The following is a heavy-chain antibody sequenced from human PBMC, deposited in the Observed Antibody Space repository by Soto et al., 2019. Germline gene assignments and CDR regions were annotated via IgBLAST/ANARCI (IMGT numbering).Heavy chain of an antibody. CDR3: AREATIRGDAD. Sequence: QVQLVQSGAEVKKPGASVKVSCKASGYTFPSYDINWVRQATGQGLEWLGWMNPTSGNTGYAQKFPGRVTMTRNTPIRTPSIEPSSLRSEDTAVYYCAREATIRGDADWGQGNLVTVSS. D-gene: IGHD2-2*02. J-gene: IGHJ4*02. V-gene: IGHV1-8*01. CDR1: GYTFPSYD. CDR2: MNPTSGNT.